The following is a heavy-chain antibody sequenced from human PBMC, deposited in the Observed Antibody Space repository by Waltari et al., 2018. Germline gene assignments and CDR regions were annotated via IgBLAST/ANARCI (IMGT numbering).Heavy chain of an antibody. CDR1: GDSISNYY. CDR3: ARESVVVAATYDS. D-gene: IGHD3-22*01. CDR2: IFPSGSR. Sequence: QVHLQESGPRLVKPSETLSLTCTVSGDSISNYYWSWIRPPAGKGLEWIGHIFPSGSRNYNPSLKSRITISVDKSKNQFSLKLNSVTAADTAVYYCARESVVVAATYDSWGQGTLVTVSS. J-gene: IGHJ4*02. V-gene: IGHV4-4*07.